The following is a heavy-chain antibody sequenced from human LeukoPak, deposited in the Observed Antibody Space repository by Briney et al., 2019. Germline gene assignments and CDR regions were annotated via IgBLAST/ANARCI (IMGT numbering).Heavy chain of an antibody. Sequence: APVKVSCKASGYRFTSYDMHWVRQAPGQGLEWMGIINPSGGSTSYAQRFQGRVAMTRDTSTTTVYMEVNRLPSTETAVYFCAGVYITGTLAPHDYWGQGTLVTVSS. D-gene: IGHD1-20*01. V-gene: IGHV1-46*01. CDR2: INPSGGST. CDR1: GYRFTSYD. J-gene: IGHJ4*02. CDR3: AGVYITGTLAPHDY.